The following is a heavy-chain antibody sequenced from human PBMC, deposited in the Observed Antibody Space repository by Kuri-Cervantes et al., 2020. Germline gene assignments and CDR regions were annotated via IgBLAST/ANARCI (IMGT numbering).Heavy chain of an antibody. J-gene: IGHJ6*03. Sequence: GGSLRLSCAASRFSLSSYAMHWVRQAPGKGLEWLTAISFDGSGPLYAGSVKGRFTVSRDNSENTLYLQMSSLTVEDTAVYYCARDGERPFLTADYYYYLDLWGHRTTVTVSS. D-gene: IGHD1-20*01. CDR1: RFSLSSYA. CDR3: ARDGERPFLTADYYYYLDL. V-gene: IGHV3-30*15. CDR2: ISFDGSGP.